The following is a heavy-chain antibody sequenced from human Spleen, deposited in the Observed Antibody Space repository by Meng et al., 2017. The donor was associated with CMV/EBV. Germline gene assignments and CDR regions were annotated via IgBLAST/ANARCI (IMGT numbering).Heavy chain of an antibody. CDR1: YPFISYG. Sequence: YPFISYGISWVRQAPGKGLEWMGWISGYNGRTNYAQSFQGRLTLTTDTSTSTAYMELLNLRSDDTAVYFCASDYYDLEGHEYDCFDPWGQGTLVTVSS. CDR3: ASDYYDLEGHEYDCFDP. V-gene: IGHV1-18*01. CDR2: ISGYNGRT. D-gene: IGHD3-16*01. J-gene: IGHJ5*02.